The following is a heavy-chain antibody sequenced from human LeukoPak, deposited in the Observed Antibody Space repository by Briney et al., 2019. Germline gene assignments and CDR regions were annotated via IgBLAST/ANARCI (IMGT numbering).Heavy chain of an antibody. Sequence: SQTLSLTCAVSGGSISSGGYSWSWLRQPPGKGLEWIGYIYYSGSTYYNPSLKSRVTISVDTSKNQFSLKLSSVTAADTAVYYCARVDYGSGYTYYFDYWGQGTLVTVSS. CDR1: GGSISSGGYS. D-gene: IGHD3-22*01. CDR3: ARVDYGSGYTYYFDY. CDR2: IYYSGST. V-gene: IGHV4-30-2*05. J-gene: IGHJ4*02.